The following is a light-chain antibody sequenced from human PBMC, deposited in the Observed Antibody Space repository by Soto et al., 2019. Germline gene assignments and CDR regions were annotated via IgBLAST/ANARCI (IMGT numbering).Light chain of an antibody. CDR3: QQYHDWPIT. CDR2: GTS. Sequence: EIVLTQSPGTLSLSPGERATLSCRASQSVSSKYLAWYQQKPGQAPRLLIYGTSTRAAGIPARFSGRGSGTEFTFTISSLQSEDFAVYHCQQYHDWPITFGQGTRLEIK. J-gene: IGKJ5*01. CDR1: QSVSSKY. V-gene: IGKV3-15*01.